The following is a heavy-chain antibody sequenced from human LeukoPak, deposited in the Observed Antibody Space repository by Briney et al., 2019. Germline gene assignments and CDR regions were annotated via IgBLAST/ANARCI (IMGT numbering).Heavy chain of an antibody. CDR1: GFTFSSYA. J-gene: IGHJ4*02. CDR2: ISGSGGST. V-gene: IGHV3-23*01. D-gene: IGHD3-3*01. Sequence: GGSLRLSCAAAGFTFSSYAMSWVRQAPGKGLEWVSAISGSGGSTYYADSVKGRFTISRDNSKNTLYLQMNSLRAEDTAVYYCAKADRITIFGVAHNWGQGTLVTVSS. CDR3: AKADRITIFGVAHN.